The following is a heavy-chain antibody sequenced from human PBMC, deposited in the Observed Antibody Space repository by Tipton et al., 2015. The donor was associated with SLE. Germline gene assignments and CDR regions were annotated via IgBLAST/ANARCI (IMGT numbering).Heavy chain of an antibody. Sequence: TLSLTCTVSGVSISSGSYYWTWIRQPAGKGLEWIGHIYSRGGTNYNPSLKSRVTVSVDMSKNQFSLRLSSVTAADTAVYYCARGRIAAAGTINWFDPWGQGTLVTVSS. CDR1: GVSISSGSYY. CDR2: IYSRGGT. CDR3: ARGRIAAAGTINWFDP. J-gene: IGHJ5*02. D-gene: IGHD6-13*01. V-gene: IGHV4-61*09.